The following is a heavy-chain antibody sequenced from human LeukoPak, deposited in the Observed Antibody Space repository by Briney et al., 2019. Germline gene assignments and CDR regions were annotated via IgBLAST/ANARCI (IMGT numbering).Heavy chain of an antibody. CDR1: GDSFTSVTDY. V-gene: IGHV4-39*07. Sequence: PSETLSLTCTVSGDSFTSVTDYWAWFRQPPGKGLEWIASGDYSGGTYYNPSLESRVAISADMSKNQISLKLTSVTGADTAVYYCAGERGEEYSSGWYKTNYFYNWGQGIRVTVSS. CDR3: AGERGEEYSSGWYKTNYFYN. J-gene: IGHJ4*02. CDR2: GDYSGGT. D-gene: IGHD6-19*01.